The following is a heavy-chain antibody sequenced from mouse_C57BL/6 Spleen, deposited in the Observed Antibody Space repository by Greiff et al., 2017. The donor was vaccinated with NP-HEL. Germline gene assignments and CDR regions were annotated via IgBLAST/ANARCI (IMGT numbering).Heavy chain of an antibody. CDR1: GFTFSDYG. J-gene: IGHJ1*03. V-gene: IGHV5-17*01. CDR3: ARDKFYYGSSYWYFDV. D-gene: IGHD1-1*01. CDR2: ISSGSSTI. Sequence: EVHLVESGGGLVKPGGSLKLSCAASGFTFSDYGMHWVRQAPEKGLEWAAYISSGSSTIYYADTVKGRFTISRDNAKNTLFLQMTSLRSEDTAMYYCARDKFYYGSSYWYFDVWGTGTTVTVSS.